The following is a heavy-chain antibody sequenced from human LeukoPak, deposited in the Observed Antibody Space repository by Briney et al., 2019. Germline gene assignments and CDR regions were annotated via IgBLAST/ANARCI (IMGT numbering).Heavy chain of an antibody. CDR2: IYYSGST. D-gene: IGHD3-10*01. V-gene: IGHV4-59*12. CDR1: GGSISNYY. Sequence: SETLSLTCTVSGGSISNYYWNWIRQPPGKGLEWIGYIYYSGSTNYNPSLKSRVTISVDTSKNQFSLKLSSVTAADTAMYYCARDDTILRGILPYWGQGTLVTVSS. J-gene: IGHJ4*02. CDR3: ARDDTILRGILPY.